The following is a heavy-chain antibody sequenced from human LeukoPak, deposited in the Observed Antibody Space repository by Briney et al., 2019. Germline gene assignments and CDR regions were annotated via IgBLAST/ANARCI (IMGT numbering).Heavy chain of an antibody. CDR3: ARLMGAYHDYGGNPDPPTYDY. CDR1: GITISGRG. CDR2: ISYDGSNK. Sequence: PGRSLRLSCAASGITISGRGMHWVRQAPGKGLEWVAVISYDGSNKYYADSVKGRFTISRDNSKNTLYLQMNSLRAEDTAVYYCARLMGAYHDYGGNPDPPTYDYWGQGTLVTVSS. J-gene: IGHJ4*02. D-gene: IGHD4-23*01. V-gene: IGHV3-30*19.